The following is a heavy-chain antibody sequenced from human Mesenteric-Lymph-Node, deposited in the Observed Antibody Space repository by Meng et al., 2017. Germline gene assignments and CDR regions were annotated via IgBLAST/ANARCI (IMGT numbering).Heavy chain of an antibody. J-gene: IGHJ5*02. V-gene: IGHV3-33*01. Sequence: LGGYGGGGVQAWRSLGISWARFWIHLRSHGMDWVRQAPGKGLEWVAVIWYDGSNKYYADSVKGRFTISRDNSKNTLYLQMNSLRAEDTAVYYCAREQQLGWFDPWGQGTLVTLFS. D-gene: IGHD6-13*01. CDR1: WIHLRSHG. CDR3: AREQQLGWFDP. CDR2: IWYDGSNK.